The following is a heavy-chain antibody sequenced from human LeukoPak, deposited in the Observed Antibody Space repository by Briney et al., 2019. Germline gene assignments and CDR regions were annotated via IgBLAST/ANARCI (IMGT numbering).Heavy chain of an antibody. Sequence: GGSLRLSCAASGFTFGTYAMSWVRQAPGKGLEWVSVIYSGGSTYYADSVKGRFTISRDNSKNTLYLQMNSLRAEDTAVYYCAREIRDWYFDLWGRGTLVTVSS. D-gene: IGHD3-10*01. CDR1: GFTFGTYA. CDR2: IYSGGST. V-gene: IGHV3-53*01. CDR3: AREIRDWYFDL. J-gene: IGHJ2*01.